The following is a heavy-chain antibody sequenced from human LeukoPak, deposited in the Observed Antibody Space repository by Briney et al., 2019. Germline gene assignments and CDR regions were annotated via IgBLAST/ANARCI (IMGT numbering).Heavy chain of an antibody. J-gene: IGHJ4*02. V-gene: IGHV4-59*10. D-gene: IGHD4-17*01. CDR3: AKNGAVTSFDS. Sequence: QVQLQQWGAGLLKPSETLSLTCAVYGGSFSGYYWSWIRQPAGKGLEWIGRVYNRGTTDYNPSLESRVTISVDTSNNQFSLKLRSVTAADTAVYYCAKNGAVTSFDSWGQGTLVTVSS. CDR2: VYNRGTT. CDR1: GGSFSGYY.